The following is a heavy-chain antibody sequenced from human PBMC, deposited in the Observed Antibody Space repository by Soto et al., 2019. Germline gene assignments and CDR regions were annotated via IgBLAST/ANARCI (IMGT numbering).Heavy chain of an antibody. CDR1: GFTFSSYS. V-gene: IGHV3-21*01. J-gene: IGHJ5*02. D-gene: IGHD3-3*01. CDR3: ARGRITIFGVVIDP. Sequence: PGGSLRLSCAASGFTFSSYSMNWVRQAPGKGLEWVSSISSSSSYIYYADSVKGRFTISRDNAKNSLYLQMNSLRAEDTAVYYCARGRITIFGVVIDPWGQGTLVTVSS. CDR2: ISSSSSYI.